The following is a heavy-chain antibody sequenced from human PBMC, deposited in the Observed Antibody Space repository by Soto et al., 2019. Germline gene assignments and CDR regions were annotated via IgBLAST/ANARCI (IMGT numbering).Heavy chain of an antibody. V-gene: IGHV3-23*01. CDR1: GFSFITYG. Sequence: GGSLRLSCVASGFSFITYGMHWVRQAPGKGLEWVSGISDSGATTYYADSVRGRFTISRDNSKNTLYLQMKSLRAEDSASYYCAKEDTSSGSLDYWGQGALVTVSS. D-gene: IGHD6-19*01. J-gene: IGHJ4*02. CDR2: ISDSGATT. CDR3: AKEDTSSGSLDY.